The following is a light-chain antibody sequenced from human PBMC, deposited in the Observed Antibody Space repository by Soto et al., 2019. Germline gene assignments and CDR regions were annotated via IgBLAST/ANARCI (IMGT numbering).Light chain of an antibody. V-gene: IGKV1-5*03. CDR2: KAS. CDR3: QQYDGYPLT. CDR1: QSISIW. J-gene: IGKJ4*01. Sequence: DIQMTQSPSTLSASVGDRVTITCRASQSISIWLAWYRQKPGKAPKILIYKASTLQSGVPSRFSGSGSGTEFTLSISSLQPDDLATYYCQQYDGYPLTFGGGTKVEI.